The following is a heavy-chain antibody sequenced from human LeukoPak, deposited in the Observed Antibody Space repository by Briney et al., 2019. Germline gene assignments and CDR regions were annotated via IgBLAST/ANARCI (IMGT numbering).Heavy chain of an antibody. CDR2: IYYSGST. J-gene: IGHJ5*02. V-gene: IGHV4-59*11. CDR1: GRSLSSHS. D-gene: IGHD3-3*01. CDR3: ARVNNDFWSSYRDPGWFDP. Sequence: SETLSLTCTLSGRSLSSHSWSWIRQPPGKGLEWIGYIYYSGSTNYNPSLKSRVTVSVDTSKTQFPLKLSSVTAADTAVYYCARVNNDFWSSYRDPGWFDPWGQGTLATVSS.